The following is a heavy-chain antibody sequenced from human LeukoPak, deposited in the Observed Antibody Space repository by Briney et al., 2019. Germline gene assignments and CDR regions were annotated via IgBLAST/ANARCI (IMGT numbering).Heavy chain of an antibody. J-gene: IGHJ4*02. D-gene: IGHD6-6*01. Sequence: PSQTLSLTCTVSGGSISSGSYYWTWIRQPAGKGLEWIGRIYVSGSTSYNPSLESRVTISVDTSKNQFSLKLSSVTAADTAVYYCAREGQQLVPPFDCWGQGTLVTVSS. CDR3: AREGQQLVPPFDC. CDR2: IYVSGST. V-gene: IGHV4-61*02. CDR1: GGSISSGSYY.